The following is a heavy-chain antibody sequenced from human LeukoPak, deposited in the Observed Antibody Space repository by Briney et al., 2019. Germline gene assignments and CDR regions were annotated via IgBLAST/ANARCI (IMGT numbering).Heavy chain of an antibody. J-gene: IGHJ4*02. V-gene: IGHV4-59*01. D-gene: IGHD4-17*01. CDR1: GGSFSGYY. CDR3: ARLSSGGYGDSIDY. Sequence: SETLSLTCAVYGGSFSGYYWSWIRQPPGKGLEWIGYIYYSGSTNYNPSLKSRVTISVDTSKNQFSLKLSSVTAADTAVYYCARLSSGGYGDSIDYWGQGTLVTVSS. CDR2: IYYSGST.